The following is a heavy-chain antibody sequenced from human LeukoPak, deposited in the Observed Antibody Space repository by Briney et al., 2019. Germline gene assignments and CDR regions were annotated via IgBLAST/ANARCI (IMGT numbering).Heavy chain of an antibody. CDR2: IYPGDSDT. CDR1: GYSFTSLW. Sequence: GESLKISCKGSGYSFTSLWIGWVRQPPGKGLEWMGIIYPGDSDTRYSPSFQGQVTISADKSISTAYLQWSSLQASDTAIYYCARQGHRDWGAFDIWGQGTMVTVSS. D-gene: IGHD3-16*01. V-gene: IGHV5-51*01. CDR3: ARQGHRDWGAFDI. J-gene: IGHJ3*02.